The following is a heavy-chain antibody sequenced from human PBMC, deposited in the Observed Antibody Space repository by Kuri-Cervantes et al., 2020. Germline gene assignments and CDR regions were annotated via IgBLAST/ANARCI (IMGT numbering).Heavy chain of an antibody. D-gene: IGHD3-22*01. V-gene: IGHV3-9*01. J-gene: IGHJ4*02. Sequence: GGSLRLSCAASGFSFDDYAMHWVRQPPGKGLEWVSGINWNSGSIGYADSVKGRFIISRDNSKNTLYLQMNSLRAEDTAVYYCAKERYPYYYDSSGYYYFDYWGQGTLVTVSS. CDR3: AKERYPYYYDSSGYYYFDY. CDR2: INWNSGSI. CDR1: GFSFDDYA.